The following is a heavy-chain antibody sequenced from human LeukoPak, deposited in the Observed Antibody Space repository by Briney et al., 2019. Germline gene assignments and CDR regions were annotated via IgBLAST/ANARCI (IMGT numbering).Heavy chain of an antibody. Sequence: ASVKVSCKASGYTFTGYYMHWVRQAPGQGLEWMGWINPNSGGTNYAQKFQGRVTMTEDTSTDTAYMELSSLRSEDTAVYYCATNLRIVVVITTQPFDYWGQGTLVTVSS. V-gene: IGHV1-2*02. CDR3: ATNLRIVVVITTQPFDY. D-gene: IGHD3-22*01. CDR2: INPNSGGT. J-gene: IGHJ4*02. CDR1: GYTFTGYY.